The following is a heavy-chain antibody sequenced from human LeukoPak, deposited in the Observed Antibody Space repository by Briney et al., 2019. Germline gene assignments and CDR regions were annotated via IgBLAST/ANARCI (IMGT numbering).Heavy chain of an antibody. CDR3: AKEELDAFDI. CDR2: ISWNSGSI. D-gene: IGHD1-7*01. J-gene: IGHJ3*02. V-gene: IGHV3-9*01. Sequence: PGGSLRLSCAASGFTFDDYAMHWVRQAPGKGLEWVSGISWNSGSIGYADSVKGRFTISRDNAKSSLYLQMNSLRAEDTALYYCAKEELDAFDIWGQGTMVTVSS. CDR1: GFTFDDYA.